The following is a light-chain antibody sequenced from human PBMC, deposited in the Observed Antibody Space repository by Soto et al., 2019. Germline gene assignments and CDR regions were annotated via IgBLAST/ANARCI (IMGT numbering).Light chain of an antibody. CDR1: QSVSSSY. CDR3: QQYGSSRIT. V-gene: IGKV3-20*01. CDR2: GAS. Sequence: EIVLTQSPGTLSLSPGERATLSCRASQSVSSSYLAWYQQKPGQAPRLLIYGASSRATGIPDRFSGSGSGKDFTLTISRLEPEDFAVYYCQQYGSSRITFRQGTRLEIK. J-gene: IGKJ5*01.